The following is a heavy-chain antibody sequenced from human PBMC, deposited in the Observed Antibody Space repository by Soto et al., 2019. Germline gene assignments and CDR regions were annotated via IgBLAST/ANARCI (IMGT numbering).Heavy chain of an antibody. J-gene: IGHJ4*02. CDR3: ARSLTFEGLGLSGPWVFDDY. V-gene: IGHV1-2*04. CDR2: INPNSGGT. CDR1: GYTFTGYY. D-gene: IGHD3-9*01. Sequence: ASVKVSCKASGYTFTGYYMHWVRQAPGQGLEWMGWINPNSGGTNYAQKFQGWVTMTRDTSISTAYMELSRLRSDDTAVYYCARSLTFEGLGLSGPWVFDDYWGQGTLVTVSS.